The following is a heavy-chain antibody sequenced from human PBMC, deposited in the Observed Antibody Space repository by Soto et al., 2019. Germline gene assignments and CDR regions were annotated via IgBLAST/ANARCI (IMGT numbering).Heavy chain of an antibody. CDR1: GFTFSEYS. V-gene: IGHV3-21*01. J-gene: IGHJ4*02. CDR2: ITHSGTYV. D-gene: IGHD5-12*01. CDR3: ARARGNDWYSDY. Sequence: GSLRLSCTSSGFTFSEYSMSWVRQAPGKGLEWVSSITHSGTYVYYADSVKGRFTISRDSASNSLFLQMTSLRAEDTAVYHCARARGNDWYSDYWGQGTLVTVSS.